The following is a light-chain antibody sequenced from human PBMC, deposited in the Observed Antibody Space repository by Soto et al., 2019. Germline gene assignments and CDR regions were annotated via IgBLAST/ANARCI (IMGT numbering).Light chain of an antibody. CDR2: GAS. Sequence: DIQMTQSPSSVSASIGDRVTITCRASQNIGTWLAWYQQKPGKAPKYLIYGASNLLSGVPSRFSCSGSGTDFTLTISSLQPEDFASYFCQQANHFPLTFGGGTRVDIK. CDR3: QQANHFPLT. J-gene: IGKJ4*01. V-gene: IGKV1-12*01. CDR1: QNIGTW.